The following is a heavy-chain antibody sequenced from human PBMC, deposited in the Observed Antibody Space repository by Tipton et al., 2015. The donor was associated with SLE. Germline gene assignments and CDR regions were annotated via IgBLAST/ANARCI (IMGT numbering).Heavy chain of an antibody. Sequence: TLSLTCTVSGGSISSSSYYWGWIRQPPGKGLEWIGSIYHSGSTYYNPSLKSRVTISVDTSKNQFSLKLSSVTAADTAVYYCARKYLSGSYVDWFDPWGQGTLVTVSS. CDR3: ARKYLSGSYVDWFDP. CDR2: IYHSGST. CDR1: GGSISSSSYY. D-gene: IGHD3-10*01. J-gene: IGHJ5*02. V-gene: IGHV4-39*07.